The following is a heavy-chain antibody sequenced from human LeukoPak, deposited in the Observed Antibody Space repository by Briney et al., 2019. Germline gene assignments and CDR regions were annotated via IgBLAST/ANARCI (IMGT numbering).Heavy chain of an antibody. Sequence: GGSLRLSCAASGFTFSNAWMSWVRQAPGKGLEWVGRIKSKTDGGTTDYAAPVKGRFTISRDDSKNTLYLQMNSLKTEDTAVYYCTTDRRVFRVAATDENDYWDQGTLVTVSS. CDR2: IKSKTDGGTT. CDR3: TTDRRVFRVAATDENDY. CDR1: GFTFSNAW. V-gene: IGHV3-15*01. J-gene: IGHJ4*02. D-gene: IGHD2-15*01.